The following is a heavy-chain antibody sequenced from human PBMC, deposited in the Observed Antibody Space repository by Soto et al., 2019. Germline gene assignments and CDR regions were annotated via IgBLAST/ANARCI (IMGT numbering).Heavy chain of an antibody. J-gene: IGHJ3*02. CDR1: GYPVTAYY. V-gene: IGHV1-2*02. Sequence: QLHLVQSGAVVKKPGASVTVSCSASGYPVTAYYMXWVRQAPGRGLEWMGGINPATGAAKYTQTFPGRVTMTRDTSTSTGFMELXGLXSXDXAXXXXXXGXGXGVAGSAAFDMWGQGTLVTVSS. CDR3: XXGXGXGVAGSAAFDM. D-gene: IGHD3-3*01. CDR2: INPATGAA.